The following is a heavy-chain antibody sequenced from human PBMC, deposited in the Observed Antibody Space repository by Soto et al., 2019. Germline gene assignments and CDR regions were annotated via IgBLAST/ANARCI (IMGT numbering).Heavy chain of an antibody. CDR2: IYYIGST. V-gene: IGHV4-59*01. J-gene: IGHJ4*02. CDR1: GGSISSYY. D-gene: IGHD6-13*01. Sequence: LSLTCAVSGGSISSYYWSWIRQPPGKGLEWIGYIYYIGSTNYNPSLKSRVTISVDTSKNQFSLKLSSVTAADTAVYYCARAAAGNPFDYWGQGTLATVSS. CDR3: ARAAAGNPFDY.